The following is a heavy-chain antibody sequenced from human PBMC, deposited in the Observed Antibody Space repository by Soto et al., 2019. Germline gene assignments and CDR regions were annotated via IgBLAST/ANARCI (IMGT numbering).Heavy chain of an antibody. V-gene: IGHV4-30-4*02. Sequence: SETLSLTCTVSGGSISSGDYYWSWIRQPPGKGLEWIGYIYYSGSTYYNPSLKSRVTISVDTSKNQFSLKLSSVTAADTAVYYCARDRRLLWFGELFDYYYGMDVWGQGTTVTVSS. CDR3: ARDRRLLWFGELFDYYYGMDV. J-gene: IGHJ6*02. CDR2: IYYSGST. CDR1: GGSISSGDYY. D-gene: IGHD3-10*01.